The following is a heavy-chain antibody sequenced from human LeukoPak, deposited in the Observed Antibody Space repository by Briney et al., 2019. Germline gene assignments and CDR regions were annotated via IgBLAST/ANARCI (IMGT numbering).Heavy chain of an antibody. CDR1: GGTFSSYA. CDR2: IIAILGIA. V-gene: IGHV1-69*04. Sequence: SVKVSCKASGGTFSSYAISWVRQAPGQGREWMGRIIAILGIANYAQKFQGRVTITADKSTSTAYMELSSLRSEDTAVYYCARGDHYDYVWGSYRPPPDAFDIWGQGTMVTVSS. J-gene: IGHJ3*02. D-gene: IGHD3-16*02. CDR3: ARGDHYDYVWGSYRPPPDAFDI.